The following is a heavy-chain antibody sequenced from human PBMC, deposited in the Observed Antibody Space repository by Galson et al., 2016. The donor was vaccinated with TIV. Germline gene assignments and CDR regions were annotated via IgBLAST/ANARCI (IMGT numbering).Heavy chain of an antibody. D-gene: IGHD6-13*01. CDR2: ISWNSNDI. CDR1: GFAFSSFA. V-gene: IGHV3-9*01. CDR3: VKGAGRYSRSWYFDY. J-gene: IGHJ4*02. Sequence: AASGFAFSSFAMNWVRQAPGKGLEWVSSISWNSNDIVYADSVKGRFTISRDNSKNSLFLQMNSLRADDTALYYCVKGAGRYSRSWYFDYWGQGTLVTVS.